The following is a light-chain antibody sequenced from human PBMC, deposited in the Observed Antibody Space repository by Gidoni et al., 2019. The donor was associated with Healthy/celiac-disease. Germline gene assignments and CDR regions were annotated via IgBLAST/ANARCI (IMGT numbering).Light chain of an antibody. V-gene: IGKV1-5*03. CDR1: QSISSW. J-gene: IGKJ1*01. CDR2: KAS. CDR3: QQDNSYPWT. Sequence: RVTITCRASQSISSWLAWYQQKPGKPPKLLIYKASSVESGVPSRFSGSGSGTEFTLTISSLQPDDFATYYCQQDNSYPWTFGQGTKVEIK.